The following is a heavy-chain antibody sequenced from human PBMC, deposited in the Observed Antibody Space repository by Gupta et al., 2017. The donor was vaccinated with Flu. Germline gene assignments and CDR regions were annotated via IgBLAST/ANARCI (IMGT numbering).Heavy chain of an antibody. J-gene: IGHJ6*03. CDR3: ARVPPPAAATFYYYYYYMDV. V-gene: IGHV3-11*01. D-gene: IGHD2-2*01. Sequence: IRQAPGKGLEWVSYISSSGSTIYYADSVKGRFTISRDNAKNSLYLQMNSLRAEDTAVYYCARVPPPAAATFYYYYYYMDVWGKGTTVTVSS. CDR2: ISSSGSTI.